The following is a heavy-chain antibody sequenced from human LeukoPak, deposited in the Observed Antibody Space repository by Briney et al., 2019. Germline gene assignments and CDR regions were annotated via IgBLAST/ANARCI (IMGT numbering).Heavy chain of an antibody. J-gene: IGHJ3*02. D-gene: IGHD6-13*01. Sequence: ASVKVSCKASGYTFTGYYMHWVRQAPGQGLEWMGWINPNSGDTKYAQKFQGRVTMTRDTSISTAYMELSRLRSDDSPVYYCARGETEETGTRPDAFDIWGQGTMVTVSS. CDR3: ARGETEETGTRPDAFDI. CDR1: GYTFTGYY. CDR2: INPNSGDT. V-gene: IGHV1-2*02.